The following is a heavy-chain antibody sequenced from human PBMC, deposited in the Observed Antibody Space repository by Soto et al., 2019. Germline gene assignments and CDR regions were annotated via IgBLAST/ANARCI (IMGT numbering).Heavy chain of an antibody. J-gene: IGHJ3*02. CDR3: ARLFSYYDSSGYYDAFDI. D-gene: IGHD3-22*01. V-gene: IGHV4-59*08. Sequence: SETLSLTCTVSGGSISSYYWSWIRQPPGKGLEWIGYIYYSGSTNYNPSLKSRVTISVDTSKNQFSLKLSSVTAADTAVYYCARLFSYYDSSGYYDAFDIWGQGTMVTVSS. CDR2: IYYSGST. CDR1: GGSISSYY.